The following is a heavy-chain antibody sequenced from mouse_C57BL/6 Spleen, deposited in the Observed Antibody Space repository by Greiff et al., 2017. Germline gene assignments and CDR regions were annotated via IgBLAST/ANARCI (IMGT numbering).Heavy chain of an antibody. Sequence: VQLQQSGAELVRPGASVKLSCKASGFNIKDDYMNWVKQRTGQGLEWIGWIDPGNGYTEYASKFPGKATLTADTSSNTAYMQLRSLTSEDTAVYFGTTSCSYGSSYGADWGQGTTGTVSA. D-gene: IGHD1-1*01. CDR2: IDPGNGYT. CDR3: TTSCSYGSSYGAD. V-gene: IGHV14-4*01. J-gene: IGHJ3*01. CDR1: GFNIKDDY.